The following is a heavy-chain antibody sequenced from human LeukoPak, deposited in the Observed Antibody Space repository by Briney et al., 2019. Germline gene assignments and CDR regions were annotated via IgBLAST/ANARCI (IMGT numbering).Heavy chain of an antibody. CDR3: AREVVTASGPEYWYFDL. Sequence: SETLSLTCTVSGGSISSYYWSWLRQPAGKGLEWIGRIYTSGSTNYNPSLKSRVTMSVDTSKNQFSLKLSSVTAADTAVYYCAREVVTASGPEYWYFDLWGRGTLVTVSS. D-gene: IGHD2-21*02. J-gene: IGHJ2*01. V-gene: IGHV4-4*07. CDR1: GGSISSYY. CDR2: IYTSGST.